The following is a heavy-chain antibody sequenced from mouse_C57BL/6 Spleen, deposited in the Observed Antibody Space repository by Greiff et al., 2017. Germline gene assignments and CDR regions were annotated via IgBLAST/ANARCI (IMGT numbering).Heavy chain of an antibody. CDR1: GYTFTSYW. D-gene: IGHD1-1*01. V-gene: IGHV1-64*01. CDR3: ANYDGISDKYVDV. Sequence: QVQLQQPGAELVKPGASVKLSCKASGYTFTSYWMHWVKQRPGQGLEWIGMIHPSSGRTNYNEKLKSKATLTVDKSSSTAYMQLSSLTSGDTAVYFCANYDGISDKYVDVWGTGTTVTVSS. J-gene: IGHJ1*03. CDR2: IHPSSGRT.